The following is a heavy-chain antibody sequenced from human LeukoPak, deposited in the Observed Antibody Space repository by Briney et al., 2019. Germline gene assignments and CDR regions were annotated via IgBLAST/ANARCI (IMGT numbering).Heavy chain of an antibody. D-gene: IGHD2-2*01. CDR1: GFTFSSYA. Sequence: GGSLRLSCAASGFTFSSYAMSWVRQAPGKGLEWVSAISGSGGSTYYADSVKGRFTISRDNSKNTLYLQMNSLRAEDTAVYYCAREDIVVVPAATHPYYFDYWGQGTLVTVSS. CDR2: ISGSGGST. J-gene: IGHJ4*02. V-gene: IGHV3-23*01. CDR3: AREDIVVVPAATHPYYFDY.